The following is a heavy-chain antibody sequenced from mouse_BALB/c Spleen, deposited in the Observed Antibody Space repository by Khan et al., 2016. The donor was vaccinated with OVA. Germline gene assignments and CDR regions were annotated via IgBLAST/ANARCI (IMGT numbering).Heavy chain of an antibody. CDR2: IYPNNGDT. D-gene: IGHD1-2*01. V-gene: IGHV1S29*02. Sequence: VRLQQSGPELVKPGASVKISCKASGYTFTDYNMDWVKQSHGKSLEWIGYIYPNNGDTGYNQKFKTKATLTVDNSSSTAYMELRSLTSEDSAVXYCSRSVYGSFAYWGQGTLVTVSA. CDR3: SRSVYGSFAY. CDR1: GYTFTDYN. J-gene: IGHJ3*01.